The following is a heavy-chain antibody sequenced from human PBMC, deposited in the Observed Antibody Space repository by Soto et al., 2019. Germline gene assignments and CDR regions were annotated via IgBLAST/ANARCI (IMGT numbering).Heavy chain of an antibody. J-gene: IGHJ4*02. CDR1: GDSISSSSYY. V-gene: IGHV4-39*01. CDR3: VPTTYGSGSYYRH. D-gene: IGHD3-10*01. CDR2: IHYTGST. Sequence: SETLSLTCTVSGDSISSSSYYWGWIRQPPGKGLEWIGSIHYTGSTYYNPSLRSRVTISVDTSYNPFSLKVNSVTAADTAVYYFVPTTYGSGSYYRHWGQGTLVTVSS.